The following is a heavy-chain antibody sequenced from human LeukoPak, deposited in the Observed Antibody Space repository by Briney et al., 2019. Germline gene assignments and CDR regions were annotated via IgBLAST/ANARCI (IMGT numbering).Heavy chain of an antibody. D-gene: IGHD6-19*01. V-gene: IGHV3-15*01. Sequence: GGSLRPSCAASGFTFSNAWMTWVRQAPGKGLEWVGRIKSRSDGGTTDYAAPVRGRFTISRDDSQNTLFLQMNSLKTEDTAVYYCTTVTGNIAVAGTGDYWGQGTLVTVSS. CDR2: IKSRSDGGTT. J-gene: IGHJ4*02. CDR1: GFTFSNAW. CDR3: TTVTGNIAVAGTGDY.